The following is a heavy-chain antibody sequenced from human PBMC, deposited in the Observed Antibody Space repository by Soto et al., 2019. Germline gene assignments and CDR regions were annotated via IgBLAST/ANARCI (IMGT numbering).Heavy chain of an antibody. CDR3: ARDDHCYGSGSGPGGMDV. Sequence: ILSCAASGFTFSSYWMSWVRQAPGKGLEWVANIKQDGSEKYYVDSVKGRFTISRDNAKNSLYLQMNSLRAEDTAVYYCARDDHCYGSGSGPGGMDVWGQGTTVTVSS. V-gene: IGHV3-7*03. CDR1: GFTFSSYW. CDR2: IKQDGSEK. D-gene: IGHD3-10*01. J-gene: IGHJ6*02.